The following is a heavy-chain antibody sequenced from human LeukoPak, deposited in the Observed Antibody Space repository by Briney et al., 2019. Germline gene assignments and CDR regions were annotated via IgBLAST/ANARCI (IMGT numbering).Heavy chain of an antibody. J-gene: IGHJ6*02. CDR1: GGSISSSSYY. CDR2: IYYSGST. Sequence: SETLSLTCTVSGGSISSSSYYWGWIRQPPGKGLEWIGSIYYSGSTYYNPSLKSRVTISVDTSKNQFSLKLSSVTAADTAVYYCARPPLTDVWGQGTTVTVSS. V-gene: IGHV4-39*01. CDR3: ARPPLTDV.